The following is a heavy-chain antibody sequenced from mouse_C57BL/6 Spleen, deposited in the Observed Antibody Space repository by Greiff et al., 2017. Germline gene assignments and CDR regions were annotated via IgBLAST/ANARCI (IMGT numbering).Heavy chain of an antibody. CDR2: IYPGDGDT. J-gene: IGHJ1*03. D-gene: IGHD3-3*01. V-gene: IGHV1-82*01. Sequence: QVQLQQSGPELVKPGASVKISCKASGYAFSSSWMNWVKQRPGKGLEWIGRIYPGDGDTNYNGKFKGKATLTADKSSSTAYMQLSSLTSEDSAVXFCARRGTGGWYFDVWGTGTTVTVSS. CDR1: GYAFSSSW. CDR3: ARRGTGGWYFDV.